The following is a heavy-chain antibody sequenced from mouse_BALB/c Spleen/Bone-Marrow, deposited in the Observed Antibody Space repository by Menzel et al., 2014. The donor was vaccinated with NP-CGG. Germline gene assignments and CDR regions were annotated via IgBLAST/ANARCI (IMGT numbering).Heavy chain of an antibody. Sequence: VQLQHSGAELVKPGASVKLSCTASGFNIKDTYMHWVKQRPEQGLEWIGRIDPANGNTKYDPKFQGKATITADTSSNTAYLQLSSLTSEDTAVYYCARYAYGWYFDVWGAGTTVTVSS. D-gene: IGHD1-1*01. J-gene: IGHJ1*01. V-gene: IGHV14-3*02. CDR2: IDPANGNT. CDR1: GFNIKDTY. CDR3: ARYAYGWYFDV.